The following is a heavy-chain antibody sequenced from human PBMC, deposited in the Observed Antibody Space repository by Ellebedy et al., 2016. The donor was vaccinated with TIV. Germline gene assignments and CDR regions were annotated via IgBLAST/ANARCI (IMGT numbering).Heavy chain of an antibody. CDR1: GFTFSSYS. D-gene: IGHD2-21*02. CDR3: ARDVAPVGQVTFDC. Sequence: PGGSLRLSCAASGFTFSSYSLNWVRQAPGKGLEWVSSISSISSYADSVSGRFTISRDDAKNSLYRQMNSLRAEDTAMYYCARDVAPVGQVTFDCWGQGTLVTVSS. CDR2: ISSISS. V-gene: IGHV3-21*04. J-gene: IGHJ4*02.